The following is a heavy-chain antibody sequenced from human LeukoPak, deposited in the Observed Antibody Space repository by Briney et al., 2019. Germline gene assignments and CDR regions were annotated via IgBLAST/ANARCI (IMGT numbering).Heavy chain of an antibody. Sequence: GGSLRLSCTASGFTFGDYAMSWVRQAPGKGLEWVGIIRKKGFGGTTEYAASVKGRFTISRDDSNSVAYLQMNSLKTEDTAVYYCARANCVNGVCYHFDYWGQGTLVTVSS. CDR3: ARANCVNGVCYHFDY. J-gene: IGHJ4*02. CDR2: IRKKGFGGTT. D-gene: IGHD2-8*01. V-gene: IGHV3-49*04. CDR1: GFTFGDYA.